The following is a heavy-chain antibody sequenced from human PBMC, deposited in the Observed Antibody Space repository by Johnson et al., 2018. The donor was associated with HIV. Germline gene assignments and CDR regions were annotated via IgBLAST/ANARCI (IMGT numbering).Heavy chain of an antibody. CDR3: ARDQLGSKIEFSFYAFDI. V-gene: IGHV3-9*01. D-gene: IGHD2-15*01. CDR2: IGWNGLTI. CDR1: GFSFDDYA. Sequence: VQLVESGGGLVQPGGSLRLSCAASGFSFDDYAMHWVRQVPGKGLEWVAGIGWNGLTIGYVDSVKGRFTISRDNAKSSLYLQMDSLRPEETAFYFCARDQLGSKIEFSFYAFDIWGQGTVVTVSS. J-gene: IGHJ3*02.